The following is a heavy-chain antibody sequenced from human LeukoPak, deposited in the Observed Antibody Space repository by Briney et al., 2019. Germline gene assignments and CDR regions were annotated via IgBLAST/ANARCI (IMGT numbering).Heavy chain of an antibody. J-gene: IGHJ4*02. CDR2: IYYTGST. V-gene: IGHV4-59*08. CDR1: GVSISTYY. Sequence: SETLSLTCTVSGVSISTYYWSWIRQPPGKGLEWIGYIYYTGSTNYNPPLKSRVTISVDTSNNQFSLKLSSVSAADTAVYYCARRVAVAGTIVYWGQGTLVTVSS. CDR3: ARRVAVAGTIVY. D-gene: IGHD6-19*01.